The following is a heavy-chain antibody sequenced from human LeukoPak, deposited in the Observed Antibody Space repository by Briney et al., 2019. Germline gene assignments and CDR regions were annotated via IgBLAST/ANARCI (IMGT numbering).Heavy chain of an antibody. J-gene: IGHJ4*02. CDR1: GYTFTGYY. Sequence: ASVKVSCKASGYTFTGYYMHWVRQAPGQGLEWMGWINPNSGGTNYAQKFQGRVTMTRDTSISTAYMELSRLGSDDTAVYYCAREEYGDRRYSNWGQGTLVTVSS. CDR2: INPNSGGT. CDR3: AREEYGDRRYSN. D-gene: IGHD4-17*01. V-gene: IGHV1-2*02.